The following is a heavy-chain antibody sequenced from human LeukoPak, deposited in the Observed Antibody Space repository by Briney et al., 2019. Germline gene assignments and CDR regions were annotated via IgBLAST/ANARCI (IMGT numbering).Heavy chain of an antibody. V-gene: IGHV4-34*01. D-gene: IGHD3-22*01. CDR1: GGSFSGYY. J-gene: IGHJ4*02. CDR2: INHSGST. CDR3: ARDQSYDSSGYTPPPFDY. Sequence: SETLSLTCAVYGGSFSGYYWSWIRQPPGKGLEWIGEINHSGSTNYNPSLKSRVTISVDTSKNQFSLKLSSVTAADTAVYYCARDQSYDSSGYTPPPFDYWGQGTLVTVSS.